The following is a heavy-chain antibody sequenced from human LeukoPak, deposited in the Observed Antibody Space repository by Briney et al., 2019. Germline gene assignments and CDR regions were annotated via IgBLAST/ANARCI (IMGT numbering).Heavy chain of an antibody. CDR3: AHLTATAYFYDY. CDR2: IYWNADK. V-gene: IGHV2-5*01. Sequence: YGPTLVNPTQTLTLTCTFSGFSLSTSGVAVGWIRQPPGKALEWLAHIYWNADKYYSLSLKTRLTITKDTSKNQVVLTMTNMDPVDTATYYCAHLTATAYFYDYWGQGTLVTVSS. J-gene: IGHJ4*02. CDR1: GFSLSTSGVA. D-gene: IGHD5-18*01.